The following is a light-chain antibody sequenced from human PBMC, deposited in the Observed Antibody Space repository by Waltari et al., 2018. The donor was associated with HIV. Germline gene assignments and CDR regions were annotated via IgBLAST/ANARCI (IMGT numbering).Light chain of an antibody. CDR1: QSLLHSDGKTY. V-gene: IGKV2D-29*01. Sequence: DIVMTQTPLSLSVTPGQPASISCKSSQSLLHSDGKTYLYWYLQKPGHPPQLLMYEVSNRFSGVPTRFSGSGSGTDFTLKISRVEAEDVGVYYCMQSIQFPPATFGGGTKVEIK. CDR3: MQSIQFPPAT. J-gene: IGKJ4*01. CDR2: EVS.